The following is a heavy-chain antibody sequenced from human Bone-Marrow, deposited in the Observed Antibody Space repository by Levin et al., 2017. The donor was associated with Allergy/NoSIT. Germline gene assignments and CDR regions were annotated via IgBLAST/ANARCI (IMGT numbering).Heavy chain of an antibody. CDR3: ARQTPVGATLDY. V-gene: IGHV4-39*01. D-gene: IGHD1-26*01. J-gene: IGHJ4*02. CDR2: IYYSGST. CDR1: GGSISSSSYY. Sequence: SETLSLTCTVSGGSISSSSYYWGWIRQPPGTGLEWIGSIYYSGSTYYNPSLKSRVTISVDTSKNQFSLKLSSVTAADTAVYYCARQTPVGATLDYWGQGTLVTVSS.